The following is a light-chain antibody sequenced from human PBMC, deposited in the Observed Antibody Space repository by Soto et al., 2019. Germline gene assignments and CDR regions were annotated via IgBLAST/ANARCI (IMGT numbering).Light chain of an antibody. V-gene: IGLV2-23*01. CDR2: EGS. CDR1: SSDVGSYTL. CDR3: CSYAGSSTFVV. J-gene: IGLJ2*01. Sequence: QSVLTQPASVSGSPGQSITISCTGTSSDVGSYTLVSWYQQHPGKAPKLMIYEGSKRPSGVSNRFSGSKSGNTASLTISGLQAEDEADYYCCSYAGSSTFVVFGGGTKRTVL.